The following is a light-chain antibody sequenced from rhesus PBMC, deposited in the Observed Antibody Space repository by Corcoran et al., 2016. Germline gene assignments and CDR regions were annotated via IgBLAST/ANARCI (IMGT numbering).Light chain of an antibody. V-gene: IGKV1S12*01. Sequence: DIQMTQSPSALSASVGDRVTISCRASQNIYSNLAWYQQKPGKAPKLLIYAASSLQTGIPSRFSGSGSGTDFTLTISSLQPEDSAAYYCQHYYDNPPYSFGQGTKVEIK. CDR1: QNIYSN. J-gene: IGKJ2*01. CDR2: AAS. CDR3: QHYYDNPPYS.